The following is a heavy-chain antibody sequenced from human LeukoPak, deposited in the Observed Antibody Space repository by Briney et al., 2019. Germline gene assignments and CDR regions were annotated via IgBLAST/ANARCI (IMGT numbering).Heavy chain of an antibody. CDR3: ARGKMATDFDY. D-gene: IGHD5-24*01. CDR1: GVPISSYY. CDR2: IYTRGSA. V-gene: IGHV4-4*07. J-gene: IGHJ4*02. Sequence: SETLSLTCTVSGVPISSYYWSWIRQPAGKGLEWIGRIYTRGSANYNPSLKSRVTMSVDMSKNQFSLKLSSVTAADTAVYYCARGKMATDFDYWGQGTLVTVSS.